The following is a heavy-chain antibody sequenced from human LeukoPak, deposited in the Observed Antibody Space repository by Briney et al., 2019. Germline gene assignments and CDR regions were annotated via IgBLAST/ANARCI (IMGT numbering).Heavy chain of an antibody. CDR3: ARDSRRIAVAGTFDD. J-gene: IGHJ4*02. V-gene: IGHV6-1*01. D-gene: IGHD6-19*01. CDR2: TYYRSKWYN. Sequence: SQTLSLTCAISGYSVSSNSAAWNWSRQSPSRGLEWLGRTYYRSKWYNEYAVSVKSRISINTYTSKNQFSLQLNSVTPEDTAVYYCARDSRRIAVAGTFDDWGQGTLVTVSS. CDR1: GYSVSSNSAA.